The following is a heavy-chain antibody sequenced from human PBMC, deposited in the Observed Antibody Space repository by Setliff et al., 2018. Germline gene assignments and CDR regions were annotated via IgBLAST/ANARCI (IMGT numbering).Heavy chain of an antibody. J-gene: IGHJ4*02. Sequence: GGSLRLSCAASGFTFSDHHMDWVRQAPGKGLEWVGRSRNKANSYTIAYAASVKGRFTISRDDSKNTVFLQMNSLKTEDTALYYCNSRITVLRGVTVLWGQGTLVTVSS. D-gene: IGHD3-10*01. CDR2: SRNKANSYTI. CDR3: NSRITVLRGVTVL. CDR1: GFTFSDHH. V-gene: IGHV3-72*01.